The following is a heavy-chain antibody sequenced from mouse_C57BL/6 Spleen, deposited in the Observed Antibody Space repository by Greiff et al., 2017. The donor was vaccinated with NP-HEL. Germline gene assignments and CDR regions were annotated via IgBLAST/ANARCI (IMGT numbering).Heavy chain of an antibody. V-gene: IGHV1-55*01. D-gene: IGHD4-1*01. Sequence: QVQLQQPGAELVKPGASVKMSCKASGYTFTSYWITWVKQRPGHGLEWIGDIYPGSGSTNYNEKFKSKATLTVDTSSSTAYMQLSSLTAEDSAVYYCAREGLTSWFAYWGQGTLVTVSA. CDR1: GYTFTSYW. J-gene: IGHJ3*01. CDR3: AREGLTSWFAY. CDR2: IYPGSGST.